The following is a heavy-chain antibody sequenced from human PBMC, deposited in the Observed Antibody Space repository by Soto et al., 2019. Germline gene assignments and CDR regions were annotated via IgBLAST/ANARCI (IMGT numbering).Heavy chain of an antibody. CDR2: INHSGST. CDR3: ARGTHGDYSYYYYYMDA. V-gene: IGHV4-34*01. Sequence: SETLSLTCAVYGGSFSGYYWSWIRQPPGKGLEWIGEINHSGSTNYNPSLKSRVTISVDTSKNQFSLKLSSVTAADTAVYYCARGTHGDYSYYYYYMDAWGKGTTVTVSS. J-gene: IGHJ6*03. CDR1: GGSFSGYY. D-gene: IGHD4-4*01.